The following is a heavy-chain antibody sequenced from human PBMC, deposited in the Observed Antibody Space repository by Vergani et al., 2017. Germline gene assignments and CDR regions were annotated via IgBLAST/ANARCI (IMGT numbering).Heavy chain of an antibody. V-gene: IGHV1-69*13. J-gene: IGHJ5*02. Sequence: QVQLLYSGAEVKKPGSSVRVSCKASGGTFSSYAISWMRQAPGQGLEWMGRVIPNFISVSYEKRFQGRVTIIADESACTSYMELRNLTSDDTAVYYCATDRAYGDYQSWFDPWGQGTLVTVSS. CDR2: VIPNFISV. CDR1: GGTFSSYA. CDR3: ATDRAYGDYQSWFDP. D-gene: IGHD4-17*01.